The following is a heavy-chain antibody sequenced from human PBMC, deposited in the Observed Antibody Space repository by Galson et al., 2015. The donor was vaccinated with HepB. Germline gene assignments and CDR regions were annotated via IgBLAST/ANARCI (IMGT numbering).Heavy chain of an antibody. J-gene: IGHJ5*02. Sequence: SLRLSCAASGFPFGLYGMHWVRQAPGKGLEWVATISYDGSNQHYGNSVKGRFTISRDKSKNTVSLQMNSLTVEDSAVYYCAKDLSEVVPPSKPFDPWGQGTLVTVSS. CDR2: ISYDGSNQ. D-gene: IGHD2-2*01. V-gene: IGHV3-30*18. CDR3: AKDLSEVVPPSKPFDP. CDR1: GFPFGLYG.